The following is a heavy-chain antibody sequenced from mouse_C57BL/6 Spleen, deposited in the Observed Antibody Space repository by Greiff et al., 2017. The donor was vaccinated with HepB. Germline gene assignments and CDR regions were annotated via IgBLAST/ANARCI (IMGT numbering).Heavy chain of an antibody. CDR3: ARDQLYWYFDV. Sequence: EVQLVESGPGLVKPSQSLSLTCSVTGYSITSGYYWNWIRQFPGNKLEWMGYISYDGSNNYNPSLKNRISITRDTSKNQFFLKLNSVTTEDTATYYCARDQLYWYFDVWGTGTTVTVSS. V-gene: IGHV3-6*01. D-gene: IGHD2-12*01. J-gene: IGHJ1*03. CDR2: ISYDGSN. CDR1: GYSITSGYY.